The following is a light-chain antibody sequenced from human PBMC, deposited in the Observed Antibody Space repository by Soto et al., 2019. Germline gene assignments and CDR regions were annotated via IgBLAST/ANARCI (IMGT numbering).Light chain of an antibody. J-gene: IGLJ1*01. V-gene: IGLV2-14*01. CDR1: GSDIGGYNY. CDR2: DVT. Sequence: QSALTQLASVSGSPRQSITISCTGTGSDIGGYNYVSWYQQHPGKAPKLMIYDVTYRPSGISNRFSGSKSGNTASLTISGLQADDEAEYYCSSYAGNSTLVFGTGTKLTVL. CDR3: SSYAGNSTLV.